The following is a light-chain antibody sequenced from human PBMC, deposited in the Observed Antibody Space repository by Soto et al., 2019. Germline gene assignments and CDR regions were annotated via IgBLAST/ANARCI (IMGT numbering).Light chain of an antibody. Sequence: DIQMTQSPSSLSASVGDRVTITCRASQGISNYLAWYQQKPGKVPNLLIYAASSLQSGVPSRSSGSGFGTEFTLTISSLQPDDFATYYCQQYDTLWTFGQGTKVDIK. J-gene: IGKJ1*01. CDR3: QQYDTLWT. CDR1: QGISNY. V-gene: IGKV1-16*01. CDR2: AAS.